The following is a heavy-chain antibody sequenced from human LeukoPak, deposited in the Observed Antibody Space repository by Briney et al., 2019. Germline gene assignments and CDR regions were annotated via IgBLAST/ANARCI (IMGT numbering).Heavy chain of an antibody. V-gene: IGHV1-69*01. Sequence: EASVKVSCKASGGTFSSYAVSWVRQAPGQGLEWMGGIIPIFGTVNYAQKFQGRVTITADESTSTAYMELSSLRSEDTAVYYCGRVRDLGYCSSTSCQNYYYYYGMDVWGKGTTVTVSS. CDR2: IIPIFGTV. CDR1: GGTFSSYA. J-gene: IGHJ6*04. D-gene: IGHD2-2*01. CDR3: GRVRDLGYCSSTSCQNYYYYYGMDV.